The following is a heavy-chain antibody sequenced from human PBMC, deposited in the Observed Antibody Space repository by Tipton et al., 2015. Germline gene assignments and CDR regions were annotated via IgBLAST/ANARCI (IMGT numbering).Heavy chain of an antibody. D-gene: IGHD5-24*01. CDR2: ISYTDGA. CDR3: ARDLEHGMDV. J-gene: IGHJ6*02. CDR1: GGSVTSGSYY. V-gene: IGHV4-61*01. Sequence: PGLVKPSENLSLTCTVSGGSVTSGSYYWSWIRQPPGKGLEWIGYISYTDGAHYNPALKSRVTISVDTSKNQFSLTPNSVAAADAAVYCCARDLEHGMDVWGHGTTVTVSS.